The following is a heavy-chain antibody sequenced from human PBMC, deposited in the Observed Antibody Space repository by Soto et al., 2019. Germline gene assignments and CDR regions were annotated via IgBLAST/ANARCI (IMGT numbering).Heavy chain of an antibody. Sequence: PGESLRLSCAASGFTFSSHTMNWVRQAPGKGLEWISYITSTSSTKNYADSVKGRFTISRDNANNSLYLQMNSLRDEDTAVYYCARRITMVRGPYYYYAMDVWGQGTTVTVSS. CDR2: ITSTSSTK. CDR1: GFTFSSHT. D-gene: IGHD3-10*01. J-gene: IGHJ6*02. V-gene: IGHV3-48*02. CDR3: ARRITMVRGPYYYYAMDV.